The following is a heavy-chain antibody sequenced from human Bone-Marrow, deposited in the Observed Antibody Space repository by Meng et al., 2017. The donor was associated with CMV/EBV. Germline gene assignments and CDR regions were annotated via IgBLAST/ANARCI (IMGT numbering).Heavy chain of an antibody. D-gene: IGHD2-2*02. CDR1: GGTFSSYA. CDR2: IIPIFGTA. V-gene: IGHV1-69*06. J-gene: IGHJ6*02. CDR3: ARVLGYCSSTSCYTDYYYGMDV. Sequence: SVKVSCKASGGTFSSYAISWVRQAPGQGLEWMGGIIPIFGTANYAQKFQGRVTITADKSTSTAYMELSSLRSEDTAVYYCARVLGYCSSTSCYTDYYYGMDVWGQGTTVTVSS.